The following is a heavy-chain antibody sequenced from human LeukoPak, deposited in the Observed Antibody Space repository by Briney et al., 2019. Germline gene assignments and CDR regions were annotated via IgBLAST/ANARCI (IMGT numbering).Heavy chain of an antibody. D-gene: IGHD3-22*01. J-gene: IGHJ4*02. CDR2: ISSSGSTI. V-gene: IGHV3-11*04. CDR1: GFTFSDYY. CDR3: ARVSRTYNYYDSSGYYDIDY. Sequence: TGGSLRLSCAASGFTFSDYYMSWIRQAPGKGLEWVSYISSSGSTIYYADSVKGRFTISRDNAKNSLYLQMNSLRAKDTAVYYCARVSRTYNYYDSSGYYDIDYWGQGTLVTVSS.